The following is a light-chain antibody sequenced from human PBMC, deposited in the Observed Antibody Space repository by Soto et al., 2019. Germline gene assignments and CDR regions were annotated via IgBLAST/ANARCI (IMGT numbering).Light chain of an antibody. CDR3: QQYNTYPT. J-gene: IGKJ5*01. Sequence: EIVLTQSPASLSLSPGDRPPLSCRASQSVSSFFSLYQQKRGQAPRLLIYNASNRATGIPAMFSGRGSGTDFPLTISRLQPDDFATYCCQQYNTYPTFGQGTRLEI. CDR2: NAS. V-gene: IGKV3-11*01. CDR1: QSVSSF.